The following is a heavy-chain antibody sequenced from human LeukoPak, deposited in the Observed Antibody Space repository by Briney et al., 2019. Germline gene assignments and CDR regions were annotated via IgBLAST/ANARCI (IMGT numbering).Heavy chain of an antibody. V-gene: IGHV5-51*01. Sequence: GESLKISCKGSGYTFTNYWIGWVRQMPGKGLEFMGIIYPGDSDTRYSPSFQGQVTISVDKSINTAYLQWSSLKALDSAMYYCARAGYSNRWDGVDYWGQGTLVTVSS. J-gene: IGHJ4*02. CDR3: ARAGYSNRWDGVDY. D-gene: IGHD2/OR15-2a*01. CDR2: IYPGDSDT. CDR1: GYTFTNYW.